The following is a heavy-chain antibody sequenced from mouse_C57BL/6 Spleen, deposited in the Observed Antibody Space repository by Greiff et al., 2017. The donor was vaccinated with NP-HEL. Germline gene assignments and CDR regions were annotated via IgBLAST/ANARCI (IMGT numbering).Heavy chain of an antibody. V-gene: IGHV1-80*01. CDR1: GYAFSSYW. CDR3: ARGDGNGYYSFAY. J-gene: IGHJ3*01. CDR2: IYPGDGDT. D-gene: IGHD2-3*01. Sequence: VQLQQSGAELVKPGASVKISCKASGYAFSSYWMNWVKQRPGKGLEWIGQIYPGDGDTNYNGKFKGKATLTADKSSSTAYMQLSSLTSEDSAVYFCARGDGNGYYSFAYWGQGTLVTVSA.